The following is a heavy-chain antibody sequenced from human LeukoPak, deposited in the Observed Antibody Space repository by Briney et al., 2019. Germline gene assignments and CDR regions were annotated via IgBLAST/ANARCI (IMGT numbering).Heavy chain of an antibody. CDR1: VDSISSYH. CDR2: VYNSGTT. J-gene: IGHJ4*02. V-gene: IGHV4-59*08. D-gene: IGHD6-13*01. CDR3: ARYSSSWYVDY. Sequence: KPSETLSLICTVSVDSISSYHGIWIRQPPGKGREGSRYVYNSGTTNYNPSLKSRVTISVDTSKNQFSLKLSSVTAADTAVYYCARYSSSWYVDYWGQGTLVTVSP.